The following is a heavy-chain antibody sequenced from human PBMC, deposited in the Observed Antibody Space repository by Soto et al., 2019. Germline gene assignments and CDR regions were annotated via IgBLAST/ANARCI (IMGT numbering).Heavy chain of an antibody. CDR2: IIPILGIA. CDR1: GGTFSSYA. J-gene: IGHJ4*02. Sequence: ASVKVSCKASGGTFSSYAISWVRQAPGQGLEWMGGIIPILGIANYAQKFQGRVTITADKSTSTAYMELSSLRSEDTAVYYCARRPPGCSGGSCYFDYWGQGTLVTVSS. D-gene: IGHD2-15*01. CDR3: ARRPPGCSGGSCYFDY. V-gene: IGHV1-69*10.